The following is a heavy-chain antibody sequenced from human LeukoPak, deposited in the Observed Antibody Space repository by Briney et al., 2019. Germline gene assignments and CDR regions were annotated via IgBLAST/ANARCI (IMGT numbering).Heavy chain of an antibody. D-gene: IGHD3-9*01. Sequence: SETLSLTCTVSGGSISSYYWSWIRQPAGKGLEWIGRIYTSGSTNYNPSLKSRVTISVDTSKNQFSLKLSSVTAADTAVYYCAGYYDILTGYYMNAFDIWGQGTMVTVSS. CDR2: IYTSGST. V-gene: IGHV4-4*07. CDR1: GGSISSYY. J-gene: IGHJ3*02. CDR3: AGYYDILTGYYMNAFDI.